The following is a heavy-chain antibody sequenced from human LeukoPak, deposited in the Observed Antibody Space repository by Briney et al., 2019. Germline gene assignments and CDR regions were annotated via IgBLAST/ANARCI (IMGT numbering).Heavy chain of an antibody. CDR1: GYTFSDYS. J-gene: IGHJ3*02. V-gene: IGHV3-48*02. CDR2: ISSSGSTR. D-gene: IGHD3-22*01. Sequence: GGSLRLSCAASGYTFSDYSMNWVRPAPGKGLEWVSYISSSGSTRYYADSVKGRFTISRDSAKNSLYLQMNSLRDDDTAVYYCATQDKHGYFGAFDIWGQGTMVTVSS. CDR3: ATQDKHGYFGAFDI.